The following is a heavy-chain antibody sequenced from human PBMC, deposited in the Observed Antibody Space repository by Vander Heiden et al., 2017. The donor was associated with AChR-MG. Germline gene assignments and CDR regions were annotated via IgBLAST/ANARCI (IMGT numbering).Heavy chain of an antibody. Sequence: QVQLQESGPGLVKPSQTLSLTCTVSGGSISSGDYYWSWIRQPPGKGLEWIGYIYYSGTTYYNPSLKSRVTISVDTSKNQFSLKLSSVTAADTVVYYCARDGSNDYGDTGNDAFDIWGQGTMVTVSS. V-gene: IGHV4-30-4*01. CDR1: GGSISSGDYY. CDR2: IYYSGTT. J-gene: IGHJ3*02. CDR3: ARDGSNDYGDTGNDAFDI. D-gene: IGHD4-17*01.